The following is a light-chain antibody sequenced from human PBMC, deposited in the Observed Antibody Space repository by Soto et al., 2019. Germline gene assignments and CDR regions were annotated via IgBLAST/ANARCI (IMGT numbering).Light chain of an antibody. V-gene: IGLV1-44*01. CDR1: SSNIGNNT. CDR3: AAWDASLNGPV. Sequence: QSVLTQPPSASGTPGQRVTISCSGSSSNIGNNTVNWYQQLPGTAPKLLIYGNNHRTSGVPDRFSGAKSGTSASLANSGLQSEDEADYFCAAWDASLNGPVFGGGTKLTVL. CDR2: GNN. J-gene: IGLJ3*02.